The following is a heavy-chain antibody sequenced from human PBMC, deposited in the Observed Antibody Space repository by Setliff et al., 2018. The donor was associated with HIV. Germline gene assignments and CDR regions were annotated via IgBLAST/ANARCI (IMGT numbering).Heavy chain of an antibody. D-gene: IGHD3-10*01. Sequence: GESLTISCKGSGYSFTSYWIGWVRQMTGKGLEWMGIIYPGDSDTRYSPSFQGQVTISADKSISTAYLQWSSLKASDTAMYYCARFGFGELPYYYGMDVWGQGTTVTVSS. CDR1: GYSFTSYW. CDR2: IYPGDSDT. V-gene: IGHV5-51*01. CDR3: ARFGFGELPYYYGMDV. J-gene: IGHJ6*02.